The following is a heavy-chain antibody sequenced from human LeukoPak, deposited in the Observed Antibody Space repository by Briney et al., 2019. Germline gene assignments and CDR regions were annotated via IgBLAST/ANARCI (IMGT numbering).Heavy chain of an antibody. CDR2: IYYSGST. V-gene: IGHV4-31*03. CDR3: ASPYCPSVGGDCYSAFDY. CDR1: GGSISSGGYY. Sequence: SETLSLTCTVSGGSISSGGYYWSWIRQHPGKGLEWIGYIYYSGSTYYNPSLKSRVTISVDTSKDQFSLKLSSVTAADTAVYYCASPYCPSVGGDCYSAFDYWGQGTLVTVSS. J-gene: IGHJ4*02. D-gene: IGHD2-21*02.